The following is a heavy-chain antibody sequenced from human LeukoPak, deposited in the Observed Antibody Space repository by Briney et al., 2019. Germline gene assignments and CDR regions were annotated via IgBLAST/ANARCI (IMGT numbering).Heavy chain of an antibody. CDR3: ARGEYDSSAYWGYYFEN. Sequence: SETLSLTCTVSGVSISSGSYYWSWVRQPAGKGLEWIGRIYSSGSTNHSPSFKSRVTISVDTSRNQFSLNLSSVTAADTAVYYCARGEYDSSAYWGYYFENWGQGTLVTVSS. D-gene: IGHD3-22*01. CDR2: IYSSGST. CDR1: GVSISSGSYY. J-gene: IGHJ4*02. V-gene: IGHV4-61*02.